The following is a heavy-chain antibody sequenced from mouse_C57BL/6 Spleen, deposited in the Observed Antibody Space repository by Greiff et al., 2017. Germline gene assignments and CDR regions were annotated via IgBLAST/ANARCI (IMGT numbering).Heavy chain of an antibody. CDR2: ISYDGSN. J-gene: IGHJ3*01. V-gene: IGHV3-6*01. D-gene: IGHD2-5*01. Sequence: DVQLQESGPGLVKPSQSLSLTCSVTGYSITSGYYWNWIRQFPGNKLEWMGYISYDGSNNYNPSLKNRISITRDTSKNQFFLKLNSVTTEDTATYYCARENSNAWFAYWGQGTLVTVSA. CDR3: ARENSNAWFAY. CDR1: GYSITSGYY.